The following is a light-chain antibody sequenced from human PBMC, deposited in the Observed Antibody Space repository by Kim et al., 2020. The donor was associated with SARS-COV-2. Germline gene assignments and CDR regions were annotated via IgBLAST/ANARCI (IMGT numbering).Light chain of an antibody. J-gene: IGKJ1*01. CDR3: QEYNSGPWT. V-gene: IGKV1-27*01. CDR2: AAS. Sequence: DIQMAQSPSSLSASVGDRVTITCRASQDIKNYLAWYRQKPGKVPEVLIYAASTLQSGVPSRISGSGSGTDVTLTISSLQPEDVATYYCQEYNSGPWTFGQGTKVNIK. CDR1: QDIKNY.